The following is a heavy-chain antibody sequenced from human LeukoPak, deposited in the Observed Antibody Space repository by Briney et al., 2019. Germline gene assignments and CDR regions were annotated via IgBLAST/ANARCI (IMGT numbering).Heavy chain of an antibody. Sequence: GASVKVSCKASGYTFTSYDINWVRQATGQGLEWMGWMNPNSGNTGYAQKFQGRVTMTRNTSISTAYMELRSLRSDDTAVYYCARGGYSSSWTHYYYYYMDVWGKGTTVTVSS. CDR1: GYTFTSYD. D-gene: IGHD6-13*01. CDR3: ARGGYSSSWTHYYYYYMDV. CDR2: MNPNSGNT. V-gene: IGHV1-8*01. J-gene: IGHJ6*03.